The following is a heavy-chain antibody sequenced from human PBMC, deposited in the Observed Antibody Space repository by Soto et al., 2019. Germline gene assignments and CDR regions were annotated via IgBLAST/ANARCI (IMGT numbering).Heavy chain of an antibody. CDR3: ARRLSPLDPYHFDY. V-gene: IGHV5-51*01. Sequence: LKISCKGSGYSFTSFWIAWVRQMPGKGLEWMGIIYPGDFDTRYSPSFQGQVTISADKSINTAYLQWSSLKASDTAMYYCARRLSPLDPYHFDYWGQGTLVTVSS. CDR2: IYPGDFDT. J-gene: IGHJ4*02. CDR1: GYSFTSFW.